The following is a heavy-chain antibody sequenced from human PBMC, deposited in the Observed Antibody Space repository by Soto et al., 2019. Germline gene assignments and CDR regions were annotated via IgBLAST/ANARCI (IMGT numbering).Heavy chain of an antibody. CDR3: ARRLSPLDPYHFDY. V-gene: IGHV5-51*01. Sequence: LKISCKGSGYSFTSFWIAWVRQMPGKGLEWMGIIYPGDFDTRYSPSFQGQVTISADKSINTAYLQWSSLKASDTAMYYCARRLSPLDPYHFDYWGQGTLVTVSS. CDR2: IYPGDFDT. J-gene: IGHJ4*02. CDR1: GYSFTSFW.